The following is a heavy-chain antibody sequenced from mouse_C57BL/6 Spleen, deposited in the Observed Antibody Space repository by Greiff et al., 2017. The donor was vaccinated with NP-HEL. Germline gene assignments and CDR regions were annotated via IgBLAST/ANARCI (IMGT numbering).Heavy chain of an antibody. Sequence: EVQGVESGGGLVKPGGSLKLSCAASGFTFSDYGMHWVRQAPEKGLEWVAYISSGSSTIYYADTVKGRFTISRDNAKNTLFLQMTSLRSEDTAMYYCARKSSSPYYYAMDYWGQGTSVTVSS. D-gene: IGHD1-3*01. CDR1: GFTFSDYG. CDR3: ARKSSSPYYYAMDY. CDR2: ISSGSSTI. V-gene: IGHV5-17*01. J-gene: IGHJ4*01.